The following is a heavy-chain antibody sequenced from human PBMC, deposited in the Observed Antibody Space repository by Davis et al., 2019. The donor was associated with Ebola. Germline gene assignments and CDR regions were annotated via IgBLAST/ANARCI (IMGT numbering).Heavy chain of an antibody. D-gene: IGHD6-19*01. Sequence: GESLKISCAASGFTFSSYSMNWVRQAPGKGLEWVSSISSSSSYIYYADSVKGRFTISRDNAKNSLYLQMNSLRAEDTAVYYCARVSPIAVVLDAFDIWGQGTMVTVSS. V-gene: IGHV3-21*04. J-gene: IGHJ3*02. CDR1: GFTFSSYS. CDR2: ISSSSSYI. CDR3: ARVSPIAVVLDAFDI.